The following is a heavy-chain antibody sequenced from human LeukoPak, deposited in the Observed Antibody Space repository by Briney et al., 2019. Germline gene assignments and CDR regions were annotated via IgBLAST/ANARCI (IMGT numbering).Heavy chain of an antibody. CDR3: AREDTAMVTFSYYYYYGMDV. Sequence: GRPLRLSCAASGFTFSSYAMHWVRQAPGKGLEWLAVISYDGSNKYYADSVKGRFTISRDNSKNTLYLQMNSLRAEDTAVYYCAREDTAMVTFSYYYYYGMDVWGQGTTVTVSS. CDR1: GFTFSSYA. CDR2: ISYDGSNK. D-gene: IGHD5-18*01. J-gene: IGHJ6*02. V-gene: IGHV3-30-3*01.